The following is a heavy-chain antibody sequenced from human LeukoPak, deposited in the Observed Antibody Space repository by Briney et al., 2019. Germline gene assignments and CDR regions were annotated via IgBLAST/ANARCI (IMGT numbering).Heavy chain of an antibody. J-gene: IGHJ5*02. CDR3: AREEYYYDSSGYSINWFDP. CDR2: IYHSGST. V-gene: IGHV4-38-2*02. Sequence: KPSETLSLTCTVSGYSISSGYYWGWIRQPPGKGLEWIGSIYHSGSTYYNPSLKSRVIISVDTSKNQFSLKLSSVTAADTAVYYCAREEYYYDSSGYSINWFDPWGQGTLVTVSS. D-gene: IGHD3-22*01. CDR1: GYSISSGYY.